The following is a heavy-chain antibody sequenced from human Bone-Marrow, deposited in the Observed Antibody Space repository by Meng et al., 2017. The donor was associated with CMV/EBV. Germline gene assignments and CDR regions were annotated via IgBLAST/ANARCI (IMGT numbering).Heavy chain of an antibody. CDR2: INPSGGST. D-gene: IGHD1-26*01. J-gene: IGHJ4*02. Sequence: ASVKVSCKASGYTFTSYYMHWVRQAPGQGLEWMGIINPSGGSTSYAQKFQGRVTMTRDTSTSTVYMELSSLRSEDTAVYYCAADQFLGGSYTYFDYWGQGTLVTVSS. CDR1: GYTFTSYY. V-gene: IGHV1-46*01. CDR3: AADQFLGGSYTYFDY.